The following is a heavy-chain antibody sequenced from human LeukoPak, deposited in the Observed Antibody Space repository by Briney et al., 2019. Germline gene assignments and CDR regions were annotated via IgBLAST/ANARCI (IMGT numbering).Heavy chain of an antibody. Sequence: SETLSLTCSVSGGSINVYYWNWIRQSPGKGLEWIGSISYSGSTNYNPSLKSRVTISIDTSKNRFSLKLSSVTAADTAVYYCARFGEIPFDYWGQGTLVTVSS. V-gene: IGHV4-59*08. CDR1: GGSINVYY. CDR2: ISYSGST. D-gene: IGHD3-10*01. J-gene: IGHJ4*02. CDR3: ARFGEIPFDY.